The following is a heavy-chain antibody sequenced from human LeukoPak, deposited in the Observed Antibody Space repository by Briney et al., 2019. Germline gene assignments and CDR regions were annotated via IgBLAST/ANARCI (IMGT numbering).Heavy chain of an antibody. CDR3: ARDAFLGRYFDWLPPHRDYGMDV. J-gene: IGHJ6*02. Sequence: GESLRLSCAASGFTVSSNYMSWVRQAPGKGLEWVSVIYSGGSTYYADSVKGRFTISRDNSKNTLYLQMNSLRAEDTAVYYCARDAFLGRYFDWLPPHRDYGMDVWGQGTTVTVSS. V-gene: IGHV3-66*01. D-gene: IGHD3-9*01. CDR2: IYSGGST. CDR1: GFTVSSNY.